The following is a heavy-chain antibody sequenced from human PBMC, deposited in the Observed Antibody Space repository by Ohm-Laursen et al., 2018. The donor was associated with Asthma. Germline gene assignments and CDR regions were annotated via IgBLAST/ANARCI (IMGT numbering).Heavy chain of an antibody. D-gene: IGHD7-27*01. CDR3: ARCKPNWGGWYFDL. CDR2: ISAYNGNT. Sequence: SSVKVSCKASGYTFTTFGISWVRQAPGQGLEWMGWISAYNGNTNYAQQLQGRVTMTTDTSTTTAYMELRSLRSDDTAVHYCARCKPNWGGWYFDLWGRGTLVTVSS. J-gene: IGHJ2*01. V-gene: IGHV1-18*01. CDR1: GYTFTTFG.